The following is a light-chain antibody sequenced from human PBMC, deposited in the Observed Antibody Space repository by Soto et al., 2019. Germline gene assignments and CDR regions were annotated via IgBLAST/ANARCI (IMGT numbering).Light chain of an antibody. V-gene: IGLV2-23*02. CDR3: CSFAGSNAYHYV. CDR2: EVS. Sequence: QSVLTQPASVSGSPGQSITISCTGTISDVGSHNLVSWYQQHPGKAPKLIIYEVSERPSGVSTRFSGSKSGNTASLTVSGLQPDDEADYNCCSFAGSNAYHYVFGTGTKLTV. J-gene: IGLJ1*01. CDR1: ISDVGSHNL.